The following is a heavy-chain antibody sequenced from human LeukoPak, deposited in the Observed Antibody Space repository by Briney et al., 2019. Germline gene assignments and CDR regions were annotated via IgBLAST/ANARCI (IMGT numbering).Heavy chain of an antibody. J-gene: IGHJ6*02. D-gene: IGHD6-13*01. V-gene: IGHV3-9*01. CDR2: ISWNSGSI. CDR1: GFTFDDYA. CDR3: AKEMSSSWKSLYYYYGMDV. Sequence: GRSLRLSCAASGFTFDDYAMHWVRQAPGKGLEWVSGISWNSGSIGYADSVKGRFTVSRDNAKNSLYLQMNSLRAEDTALYYCAKEMSSSWKSLYYYYGMDVWGQGTTVTVSS.